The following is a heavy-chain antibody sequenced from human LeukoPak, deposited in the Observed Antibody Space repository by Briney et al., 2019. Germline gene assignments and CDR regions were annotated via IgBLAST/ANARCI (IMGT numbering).Heavy chain of an antibody. CDR1: DRFVWGYY. J-gene: IGHJ2*01. CDR3: ASPRRDRNYWYFDL. D-gene: IGHD1-14*01. CDR2: INHSGST. Sequence: SETLSLTCSYRDRFVWGYYGGCIRHRPRKKMEWIGEINHSGSTNYNPSLKSRVTISVDTSKNQFSLKLSSVTAADTAVYYCASPRRDRNYWYFDLWGRGTLVTVSS. V-gene: IGHV4-34*01.